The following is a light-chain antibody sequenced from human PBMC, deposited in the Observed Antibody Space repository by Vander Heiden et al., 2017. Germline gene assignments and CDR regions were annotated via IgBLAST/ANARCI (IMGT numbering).Light chain of an antibody. CDR3: QQSDFIPIT. J-gene: IGKJ4*01. CDR1: QSVSSY. Sequence: DIQMTQSPSSLSASVGDRVTITCRASQSVSSYLNWYQQKPGKAPKLLIYGASSLQSGVPSRFSGSGSGTDFTLTISRLQPEDFATYYCQQSDFIPITFGGGTKVEIK. V-gene: IGKV1-39*01. CDR2: GAS.